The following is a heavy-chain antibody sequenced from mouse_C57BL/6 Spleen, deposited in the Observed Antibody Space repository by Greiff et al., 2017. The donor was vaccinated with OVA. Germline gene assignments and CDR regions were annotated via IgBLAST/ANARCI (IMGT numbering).Heavy chain of an antibody. CDR3: ASDSGTFAY. J-gene: IGHJ3*01. V-gene: IGHV5-4*03. CDR1: GFTFSSYA. Sequence: EVKVVESGGGLVKPGGSLKLSCAASGFTFSSYAMSWVRQTPEKRLEWVATISDGGSYTYYPDNVKGRFTISRDNAKNNRYLQMSHLKSEDTAMYYCASDSGTFAYWGQGTLVTVSA. CDR2: ISDGGSYT. D-gene: IGHD4-1*01.